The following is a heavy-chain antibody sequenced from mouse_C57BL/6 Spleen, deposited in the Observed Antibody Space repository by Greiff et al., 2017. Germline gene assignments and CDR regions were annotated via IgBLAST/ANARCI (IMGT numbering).Heavy chain of an antibody. D-gene: IGHD2-12*01. J-gene: IGHJ3*01. CDR3: TRETYDGRRASWFAY. V-gene: IGHV1-5*01. CDR1: GYTFTSYW. CDR2: IYPGNSDT. Sequence: EVMLVESGTVLARPGASVKMSCKTSGYTFTSYWMHWVKQRPGQGLEWIGAIYPGNSDTSYNQKFKGKAKLTAVTSASTAYMELSSLTNEDSAVYYCTRETYDGRRASWFAYWGQGTLVTVSA.